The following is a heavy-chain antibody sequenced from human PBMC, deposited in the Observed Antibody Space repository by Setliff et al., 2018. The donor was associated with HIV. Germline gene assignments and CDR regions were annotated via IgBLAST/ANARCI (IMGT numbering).Heavy chain of an antibody. CDR2: IWDDGSKK. CDR3: ARRRVDAAKAAFDY. J-gene: IGHJ4*02. CDR1: GFSFEKFW. D-gene: IGHD5-18*01. V-gene: IGHV3-33*07. Sequence: PGGSLRLSCVVSGFSFEKFWMNWVRQAPGKGLEWVAVIWDDGSKKSYVDSVKGRFTISRDNSKNTLYLQMNSLRAEDTAVYYCARRRVDAAKAAFDYWGQGTLVTVSS.